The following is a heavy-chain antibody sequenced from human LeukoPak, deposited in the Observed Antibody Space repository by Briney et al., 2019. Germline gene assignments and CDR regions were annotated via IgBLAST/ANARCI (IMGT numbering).Heavy chain of an antibody. CDR3: ARDGSSSWKYNWFDR. V-gene: IGHV3-48*01. CDR1: GFTFSSYS. CDR2: ISSSSSTI. Sequence: GGSLSLSCAASGFTFSSYSMNWVRQAPGKGREWVSYISSSSSTIYYADSVKGRFTISRDNAKNSLYLQMNSLRAEDTAVYYCARDGSSSWKYNWFDRWGQGTLVTVSS. J-gene: IGHJ5*02. D-gene: IGHD6-13*01.